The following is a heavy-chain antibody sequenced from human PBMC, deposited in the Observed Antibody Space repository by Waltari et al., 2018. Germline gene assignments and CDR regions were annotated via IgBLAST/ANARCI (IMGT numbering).Heavy chain of an antibody. J-gene: IGHJ4*02. Sequence: QLQLQESGPGLVKPSGTLSLTCTVSGDSMSGNNWWSWVRQSPEKGLEWIGQSHRSGRPNYTPSHESHATISTDTANNQFSLKLTSTTAADTAVYYCARDRGRGLYLDSWGQGTLVTVSP. D-gene: IGHD2-15*01. CDR2: SHRSGRP. CDR3: ARDRGRGLYLDS. CDR1: GDSMSGNNW. V-gene: IGHV4-4*02.